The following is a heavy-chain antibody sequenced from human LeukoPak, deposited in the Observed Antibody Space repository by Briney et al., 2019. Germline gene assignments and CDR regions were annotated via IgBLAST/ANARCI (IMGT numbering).Heavy chain of an antibody. J-gene: IGHJ5*02. V-gene: IGHV4-61*02. Sequence: PSQTLSLTCTVSGGSISSGSYCWSWIRQPAGKGLELIGRIYTSGSTNYNPSLKSRVTISVDTSKNQFYLKLSSVTAADTAVYYCARDLRYCSGGSCYSRWFDPWGQGTLVTVSS. CDR2: IYTSGST. CDR3: ARDLRYCSGGSCYSRWFDP. D-gene: IGHD2-15*01. CDR1: GGSISSGSYC.